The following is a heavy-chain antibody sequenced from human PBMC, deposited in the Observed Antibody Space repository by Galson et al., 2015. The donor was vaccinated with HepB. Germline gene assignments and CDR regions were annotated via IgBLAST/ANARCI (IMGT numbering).Heavy chain of an antibody. CDR2: IYYSGST. J-gene: IGHJ3*02. D-gene: IGHD2-2*01. V-gene: IGHV4-59*02. CDR1: GDSVSNYY. CDR3: ARGRLHCTSISRSFIDTFDI. Sequence: ETLSLTCTVSGDSVSNYYWSWIRQPPGKGLEWIGYIYYSGSTNYNPSLKSRVTISVDTSKNQFSLKLSSVTAADTAVYYCARGRLHCTSISRSFIDTFDIWGQGTMVTVSS.